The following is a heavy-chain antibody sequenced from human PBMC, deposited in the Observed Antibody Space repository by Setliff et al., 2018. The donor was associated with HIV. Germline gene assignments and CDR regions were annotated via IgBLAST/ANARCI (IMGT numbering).Heavy chain of an antibody. V-gene: IGHV4-39*01. CDR3: ARHRNLDRRGEAFDI. CDR2: IYYSGST. D-gene: IGHD3-10*01. Sequence: SETLSLTCTVSGGSISSSSYYWGWIRQPPGKGLEWIGIIYYSGSTYYNPSLKSRVTISVDTSKNQFSLKLSSVTAADTAVYYCARHRNLDRRGEAFDIWGQGTMVTVSS. CDR1: GGSISSSSYY. J-gene: IGHJ3*02.